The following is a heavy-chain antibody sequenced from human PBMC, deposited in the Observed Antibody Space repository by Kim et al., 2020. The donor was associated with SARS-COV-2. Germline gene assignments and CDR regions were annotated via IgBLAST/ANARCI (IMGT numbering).Heavy chain of an antibody. V-gene: IGHV5-10-1*01. J-gene: IGHJ3*02. Sequence: SPSFQGHVTISPDKSISTAYLQWSRLKASDTAMYYCARGVVGAPNDAFDIWGQGTMVTVSS. D-gene: IGHD1-26*01. CDR3: ARGVVGAPNDAFDI.